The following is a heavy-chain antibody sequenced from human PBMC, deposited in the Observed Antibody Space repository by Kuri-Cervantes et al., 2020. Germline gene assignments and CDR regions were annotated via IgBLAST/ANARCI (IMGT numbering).Heavy chain of an antibody. CDR2: ISSSGSTI. D-gene: IGHD6-19*01. Sequence: LSLTCAASGFTFSDYYMSWIRQAPGKGLEWVSYISSSGSTIYYANSVKGRFTISRDNAKNSLYLQMNSLRDEDTAVYYCAREMYSSGWYDAFDIWGQGTMVTVSS. V-gene: IGHV3-11*04. CDR1: GFTFSDYY. J-gene: IGHJ3*02. CDR3: AREMYSSGWYDAFDI.